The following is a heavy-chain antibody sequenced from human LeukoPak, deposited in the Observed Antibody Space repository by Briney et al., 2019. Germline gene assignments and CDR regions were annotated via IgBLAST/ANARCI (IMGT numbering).Heavy chain of an antibody. D-gene: IGHD3-9*01. J-gene: IGHJ6*03. Sequence: VRSLSLSCAASGFTFSSYAVHWVGRAAGTELEYVSAIGSNGGSTYYANSVKGRFTISRDNSKNTLYLQMGSLRAEDMAVYYCARLTRSLSLNYYYYYMDVWGKGTTVTVSS. V-gene: IGHV3-64*01. CDR3: ARLTRSLSLNYYYYYMDV. CDR1: GFTFSSYA. CDR2: IGSNGGST.